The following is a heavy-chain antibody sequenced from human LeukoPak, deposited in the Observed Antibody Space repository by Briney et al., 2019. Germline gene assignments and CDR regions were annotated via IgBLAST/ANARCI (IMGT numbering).Heavy chain of an antibody. V-gene: IGHV1-18*01. CDR1: GYTFTSYG. D-gene: IGHD6-13*01. Sequence: ASVKVSCKASGYTFTSYGISWVRQAPGQGLEWMGWISAYNGNTNYAQKLQGRVTMTRDTSISTAYMELSRLRSDDTAVYYCARVRFLASSSWSPPTYWGQGTLVTVSS. CDR3: ARVRFLASSSWSPPTY. CDR2: ISAYNGNT. J-gene: IGHJ4*02.